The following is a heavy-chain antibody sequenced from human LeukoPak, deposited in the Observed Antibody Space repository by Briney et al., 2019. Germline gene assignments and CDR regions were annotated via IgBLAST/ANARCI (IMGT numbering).Heavy chain of an antibody. CDR2: ISAYNGNT. V-gene: IGHV1-18*04. Sequence: ASVTVSCTASGYTFTSYYMHWVRQAPGQGLEWMGWISAYNGNTNYAQKLQGRVTMTADTSTSTAYMELRSLRSDDTAVYYCARSYYDILTGYGMDVWGQGTTVTVSS. CDR3: ARSYYDILTGYGMDV. J-gene: IGHJ6*02. CDR1: GYTFTSYY. D-gene: IGHD3-9*01.